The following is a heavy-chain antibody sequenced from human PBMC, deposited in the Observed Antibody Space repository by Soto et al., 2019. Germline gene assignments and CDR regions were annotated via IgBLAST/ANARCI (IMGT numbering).Heavy chain of an antibody. D-gene: IGHD6-6*01. V-gene: IGHV4-59*01. CDR2: IYYSGST. J-gene: IGHJ4*02. CDR3: ARSMLRPLIVARGEFDY. CDR1: GGSISSYY. Sequence: QVQLQESGPGLVKPSETLSLTCTVSGGSISSYYWSWIRQPPGKGLEWIGYIYYSGSTNYNPSLKSRVTISVDTSKNQFSLKLSSVTAADTAVYYCARSMLRPLIVARGEFDYWGQGTLVTVSS.